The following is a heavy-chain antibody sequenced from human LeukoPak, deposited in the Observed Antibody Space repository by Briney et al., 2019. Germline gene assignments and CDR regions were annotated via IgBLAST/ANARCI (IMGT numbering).Heavy chain of an antibody. D-gene: IGHD3-22*01. CDR1: GGSFSGYF. Sequence: SETLSLTCAVYGGSFSGYFWSWIRQPPGKGLEWIGEINHSGSTNYNPSLKSRVTISVDTSKNQFSLKLSSVTAADTAVYYCARHPDYYDSSGQNDYWGQGTLVTVSS. J-gene: IGHJ4*02. CDR2: INHSGST. V-gene: IGHV4-34*01. CDR3: ARHPDYYDSSGQNDY.